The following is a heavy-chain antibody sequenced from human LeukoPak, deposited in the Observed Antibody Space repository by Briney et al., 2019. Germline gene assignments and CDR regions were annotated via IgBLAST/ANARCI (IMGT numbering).Heavy chain of an antibody. CDR2: TTNTGGGK. CDR1: GFTFSSNA. V-gene: IGHV3-23*01. D-gene: IGHD2-2*01. J-gene: IGHJ4*02. CDR3: AKEQIGSRSFDY. Sequence: GGSLRLSCVASGFTFSSNAMGWVRQAPGKGLEWVSVTTNTGGGKYYADSVKGRFTISRDNSKNTLYLYISSLRVEDTAVYYCAKEQIGSRSFDYWGQGTLVTVSS.